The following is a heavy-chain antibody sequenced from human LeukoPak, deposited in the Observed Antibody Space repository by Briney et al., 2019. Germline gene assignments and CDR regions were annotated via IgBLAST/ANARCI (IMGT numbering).Heavy chain of an antibody. Sequence: GASVKVSCKASGYTFTSYAMHWVRQAPGQRLEWMGWINAGNGNTKYSQKFQGRVTITRDTSASTAYMELSSLRSEDTAVYYCARLSSGWYGGAFDIWGQGTMVTVSS. J-gene: IGHJ3*02. CDR2: INAGNGNT. CDR3: ARLSSGWYGGAFDI. D-gene: IGHD6-19*01. V-gene: IGHV1-3*01. CDR1: GYTFTSYA.